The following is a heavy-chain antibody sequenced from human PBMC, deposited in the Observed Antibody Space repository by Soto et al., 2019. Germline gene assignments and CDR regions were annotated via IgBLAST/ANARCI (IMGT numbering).Heavy chain of an antibody. J-gene: IGHJ5*02. D-gene: IGHD7-27*01. Sequence: EVQLVASGGDLVKPGGSLRLACAGSGFSFRNASMSWVRQAPGKGPEWIGRIKSESVGGTTDYAAPVKGRFTVSRDDSKNTVYLHMSSLKIEDTAVYYCLGDWLHPWGQGTLVTVSS. CDR1: GFSFRNAS. CDR3: LGDWLHP. CDR2: IKSESVGGTT. V-gene: IGHV3-15*05.